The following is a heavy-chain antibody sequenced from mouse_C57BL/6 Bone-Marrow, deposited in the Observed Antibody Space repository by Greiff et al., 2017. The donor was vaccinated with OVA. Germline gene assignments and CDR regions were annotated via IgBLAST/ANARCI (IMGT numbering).Heavy chain of an antibody. D-gene: IGHD2-3*01. CDR1: GFTFSSYA. V-gene: IGHV5-4*01. CDR3: SRDVGLLPVAY. CDR2: ISDGGSYT. Sequence: EVQLMESGGGLVKPGGSLKLSCAASGFTFSSYAMSWVRQTPEKGLEWVATISDGGSYTYYPDTVKGRFPISRAHAKTNRCLQLSNLKSEDEAMSYCSRDVGLLPVAYWGQGTRVTVSA. J-gene: IGHJ3*01.